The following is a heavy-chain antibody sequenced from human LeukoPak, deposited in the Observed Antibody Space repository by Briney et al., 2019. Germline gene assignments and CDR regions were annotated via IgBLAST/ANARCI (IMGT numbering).Heavy chain of an antibody. CDR2: ISSSGSTI. Sequence: GGSLRLSCAASGFTFSSYEMNWVRQAPGKGLEWVSYISSSGSTIYYADSVKGRFTISRDNAKNSLYLQMNSLRAEDTAVYYCARVNRRDYYFDYWGQGTLVTVSS. V-gene: IGHV3-48*03. D-gene: IGHD3-10*01. CDR3: ARVNRRDYYFDY. J-gene: IGHJ4*02. CDR1: GFTFSSYE.